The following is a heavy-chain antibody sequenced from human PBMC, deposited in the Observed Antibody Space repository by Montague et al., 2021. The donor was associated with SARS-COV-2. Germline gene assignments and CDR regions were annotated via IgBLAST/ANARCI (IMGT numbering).Heavy chain of an antibody. V-gene: IGHV3-30*04. Sequence: SLRLSCAASGFTFSSYAMHWVRQAPGKGLEWVAVISYDGSNKYYADSVKGRLTISRDNSKNTLYLQMNSLRAEDTAVYYCARKDYYYGMDVWGQGTTVTVSS. CDR1: GFTFSSYA. CDR2: ISYDGSNK. CDR3: ARKDYYYGMDV. J-gene: IGHJ6*02.